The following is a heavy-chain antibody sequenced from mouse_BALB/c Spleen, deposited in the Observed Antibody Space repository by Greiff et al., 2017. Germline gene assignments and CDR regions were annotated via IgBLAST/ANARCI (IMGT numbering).Heavy chain of an antibody. V-gene: IGHV1-4*02. CDR3: ARRVVTTVDY. J-gene: IGHJ2*01. Sequence: VQLQQSAAELARPGASVKMSCKASGYTFTSYTMHWVKQRPGQGLEWIGYINPSSGYTEYNQKFKDKTTLTADKSSSTAYMQLSSLTSEDSAVYYCARRVVTTVDYWGQGTTLTVSS. CDR1: GYTFTSYT. CDR2: INPSSGYT. D-gene: IGHD1-1*01.